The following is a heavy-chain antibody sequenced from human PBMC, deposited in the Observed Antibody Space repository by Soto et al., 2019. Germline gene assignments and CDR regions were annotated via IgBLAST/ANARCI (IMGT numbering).Heavy chain of an antibody. V-gene: IGHV3-30*18. Sequence: QVQLVESGGGVVQPGRSLTLSCAASGFTFSRFDMHWVRQAPGKGLGWGAVISEEGNTKYNAYSVKGRCTISRDKSSNALXLQMNSLRAEDTAVYYCAKARTTYTDTYSHRTFDYWGQGILVTVSS. CDR3: AKARTTYTDTYSHRTFDY. J-gene: IGHJ4*02. D-gene: IGHD2-15*01. CDR2: ISEEGNTK. CDR1: GFTFSRFD.